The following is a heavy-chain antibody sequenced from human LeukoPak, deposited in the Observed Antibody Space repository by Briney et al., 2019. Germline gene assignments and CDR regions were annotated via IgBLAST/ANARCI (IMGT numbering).Heavy chain of an antibody. J-gene: IGHJ3*02. D-gene: IGHD1-26*01. V-gene: IGHV3-30-3*01. CDR2: ISYDGSNK. CDR1: GFTFSSYA. CDR3: ASSTIGASGSFDI. Sequence: PGRSLRLSCAASGFTFSSYAMHWVRQAPGKGLEWVSVISYDGSNKYYADSVKGRFTISRDNSKNTLYLQMNSLRAEDTAVYYCASSTIGASGSFDIWGQGTMVTVSS.